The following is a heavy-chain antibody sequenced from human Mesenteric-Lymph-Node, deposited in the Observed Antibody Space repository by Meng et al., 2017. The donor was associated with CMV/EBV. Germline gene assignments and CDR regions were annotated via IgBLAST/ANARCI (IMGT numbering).Heavy chain of an antibody. Sequence: TLSPTCNVPGSSITSGGYYWTWIRQQPGKALEWIGYIYYSGTTYYNPSLKSRLTISIDTSKNKFSLNLNSLTAADKAIYYCARDINGYNHIDFWGQGTLVTVSS. CDR1: GSSITSGGYY. V-gene: IGHV4-31*02. CDR2: IYYSGTT. CDR3: ARDINGYNHIDF. J-gene: IGHJ4*02. D-gene: IGHD5-24*01.